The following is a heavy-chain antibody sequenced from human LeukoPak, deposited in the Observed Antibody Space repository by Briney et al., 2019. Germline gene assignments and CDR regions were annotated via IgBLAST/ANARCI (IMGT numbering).Heavy chain of an antibody. Sequence: GGSLRLSCAASGFTFSSYSMNWVRQAPGKGLEWVSSISSSSSYIYYADSVKGRFTISRDNAKNSLYLQMNSLRAEDTAVYYCAGTYYYDSSGPGAFDIWGQGTMVTVPS. V-gene: IGHV3-21*01. CDR3: AGTYYYDSSGPGAFDI. D-gene: IGHD3-22*01. CDR2: ISSSSSYI. J-gene: IGHJ3*02. CDR1: GFTFSSYS.